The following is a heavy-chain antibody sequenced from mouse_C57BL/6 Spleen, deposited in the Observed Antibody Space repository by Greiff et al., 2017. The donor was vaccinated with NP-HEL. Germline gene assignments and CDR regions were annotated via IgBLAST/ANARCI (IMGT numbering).Heavy chain of an antibody. CDR1: GFTFSSYA. Sequence: DVRLVESGGGLVKPGGSLKLSCAASGFTFSSYAMSWVRQTPEKRLEWVATISDGGSYTYYPDNVKGRFTISRDNAKNNLYLQMSHLKSEDTAMYYCAREGSQFAYWGQGTLVTVAA. CDR3: AREGSQFAY. CDR2: ISDGGSYT. V-gene: IGHV5-4*03. J-gene: IGHJ3*01.